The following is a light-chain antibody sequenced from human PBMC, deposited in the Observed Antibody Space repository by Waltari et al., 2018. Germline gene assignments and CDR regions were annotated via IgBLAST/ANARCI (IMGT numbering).Light chain of an antibody. CDR1: RRDVGMHNL. CDR2: DGK. J-gene: IGLJ3*02. V-gene: IGLV2-23*01. Sequence: QSALTQPASVCGSAGQAITSSCTGPRRDVGMHNLVSWYQQYPGKAPKVMIYDGKRRPSGVSDRFSGSKSGNTASLTISGVQAEDEADYYCCSYAGSYTWVFGGGTKLTVL. CDR3: CSYAGSYTWV.